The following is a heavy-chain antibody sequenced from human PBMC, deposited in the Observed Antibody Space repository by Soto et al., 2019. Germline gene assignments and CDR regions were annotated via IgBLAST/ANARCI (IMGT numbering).Heavy chain of an antibody. CDR3: ARDQGQWLGLDAFDI. CDR1: GDSVSSNSAA. CDR2: TYYRSKWYN. Sequence: SQTLSLTGAISGDSVSSNSAAWTWIRQSPSRGLEWLGRTYYRSKWYNDYAVSVKSRITINPDTSKNQFSLQLNSETPEDTAVYYCARDQGQWLGLDAFDIWGQGAMVTVSS. J-gene: IGHJ3*02. D-gene: IGHD6-19*01. V-gene: IGHV6-1*01.